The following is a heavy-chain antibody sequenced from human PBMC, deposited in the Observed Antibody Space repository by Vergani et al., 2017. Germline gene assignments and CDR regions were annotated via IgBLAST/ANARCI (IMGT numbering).Heavy chain of an antibody. CDR2: ISGSGGST. J-gene: IGHJ4*02. CDR3: AKGESEGYYYDSSGYDY. CDR1: GFTFSSYA. Sequence: EVQLLESGGGLVQPGGSLRLPCAASGFTFSSYAMSWVRTAPGKGVEWVSAISGSGGSTYYADSVKGRFTISRDNSKNTLFLQMNGLEAEDTAVYYRAKGESEGYYYDSSGYDYWGQGTLVTVSS. V-gene: IGHV3-23*01. D-gene: IGHD3-22*01.